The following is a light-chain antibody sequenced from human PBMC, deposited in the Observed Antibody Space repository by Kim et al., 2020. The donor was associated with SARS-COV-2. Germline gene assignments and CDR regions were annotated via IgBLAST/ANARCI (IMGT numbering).Light chain of an antibody. J-gene: IGLJ2*01. Sequence: QSALTQPASVSGSPGQSITISCTGTTSDVGYYNLVSWYQQHPSKVPKLLIYVVSKRPSAVSSRFSGSKSGYTASLTISGLQAEDEADYYCCSYAGSGIVVFGGGTQLTVL. CDR3: CSYAGSGIVV. CDR1: TSDVGYYNL. CDR2: VVS. V-gene: IGLV2-23*02.